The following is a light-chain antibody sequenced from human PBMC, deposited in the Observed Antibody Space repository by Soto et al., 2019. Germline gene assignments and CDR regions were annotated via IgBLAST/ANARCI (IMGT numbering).Light chain of an antibody. CDR2: WAS. CDR3: QQYYTTPLT. Sequence: DIVMTQSPDSLAVSLGERATINCKSSQSVLYSSNNKNYLAWYQQKPGQPPKLLFYWASTREPGVPDRFTGSGSGTDFTLTISRLQAEDVAVYSCQQYYTTPLTFGGGTKVDIK. CDR1: QSVLYSSNNKNY. V-gene: IGKV4-1*01. J-gene: IGKJ4*01.